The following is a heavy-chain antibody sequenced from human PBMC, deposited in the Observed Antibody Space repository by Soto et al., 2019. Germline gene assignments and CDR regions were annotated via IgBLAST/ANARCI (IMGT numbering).Heavy chain of an antibody. CDR1: GFTFSNYW. J-gene: IGHJ4*02. CDR2: IKRDGSEK. CDR3: WGAGPCG. V-gene: IGHV3-7*03. Sequence: SLRLSCAASGFTFSNYWMNWVRQAPGKGLEWVANIKRDGSEKYYVDSVKGRFTISRDNAKNSLSLQMNSLRAEDTAVYYCWGAGPCGWGQGTLVTVSS. D-gene: IGHD2-21*01.